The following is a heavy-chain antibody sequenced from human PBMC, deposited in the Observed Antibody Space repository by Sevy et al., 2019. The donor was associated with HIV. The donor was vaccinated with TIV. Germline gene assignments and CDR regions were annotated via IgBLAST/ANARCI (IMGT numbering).Heavy chain of an antibody. Sequence: GGSLRLSCAASGFTFSSYTMHWVRQAPGKGLEWVAVISYDGSNKYYADSVKGRFTISRDNSKNTLYLQGKSLRTEDTAVYYCARDQHDYAGNLRTGWFDPWGQGTLVTVSS. J-gene: IGHJ5*02. V-gene: IGHV3-30-3*01. CDR2: ISYDGSNK. CDR3: ARDQHDYAGNLRTGWFDP. CDR1: GFTFSSYT. D-gene: IGHD4-17*01.